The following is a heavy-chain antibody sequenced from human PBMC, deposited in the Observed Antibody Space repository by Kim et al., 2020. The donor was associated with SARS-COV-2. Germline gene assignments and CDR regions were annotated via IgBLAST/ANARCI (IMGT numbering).Heavy chain of an antibody. V-gene: IGHV4-39*01. CDR2: IYYSGST. Sequence: SETLSLTCTVSGGSISSSSYYWGWIRQPPGKGLEWIGSIYYSGSTYYNPSLKSRVTISVDTSKNQFSLKLSSVTAADTAVYYCARGYPSDYWGQGTLVTVSS. D-gene: IGHD5-12*01. J-gene: IGHJ4*02. CDR3: ARGYPSDY. CDR1: GGSISSSSYY.